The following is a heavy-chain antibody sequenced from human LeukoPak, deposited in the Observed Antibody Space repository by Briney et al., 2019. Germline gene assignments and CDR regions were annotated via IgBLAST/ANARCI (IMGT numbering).Heavy chain of an antibody. J-gene: IGHJ4*02. CDR2: ISSTGSYI. Sequence: GGTLRLSCAASGFTFSSYAMNWVRQAPGKGLEWVSSISSTGSYIYYADSVKGRFIISRNNAKTSPLLQMKSLGAETTAVFYSARAHVAITVFGVVHYSDCWGQGALVTVSS. V-gene: IGHV3-21*01. CDR3: ARAHVAITVFGVVHYSDC. CDR1: GFTFSSYA. D-gene: IGHD3-3*01.